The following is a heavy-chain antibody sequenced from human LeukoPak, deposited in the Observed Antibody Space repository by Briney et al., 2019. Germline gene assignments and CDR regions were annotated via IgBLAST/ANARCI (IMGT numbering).Heavy chain of an antibody. J-gene: IGHJ5*02. CDR1: GFTFSTYT. V-gene: IGHV3-21*01. Sequence: GGSLRLSCAASGFTFSTYTMNWVRQAPGKGLEWVSYISSSSSYIYYADSVKGRFTISRDYAKNSLYLQMNSLRAEDTAVYYCARGPYSYGLNWLDPWGQGTLVTVSS. D-gene: IGHD5-18*01. CDR2: ISSSSSYI. CDR3: ARGPYSYGLNWLDP.